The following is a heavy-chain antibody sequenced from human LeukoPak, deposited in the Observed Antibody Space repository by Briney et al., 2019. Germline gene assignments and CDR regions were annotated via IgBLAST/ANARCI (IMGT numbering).Heavy chain of an antibody. CDR3: AREYSGYDWDHFDY. J-gene: IGHJ4*02. D-gene: IGHD5-12*01. Sequence: ASVKVSCKASGYTFTSYGISWVRQAPGQGLEWMGWISAYSGNTNYAQKVQGRVTMTTDTSTSTAYIELRSLRSDDTAVYYCAREYSGYDWDHFDYWGQGTLVTVSS. CDR2: ISAYSGNT. V-gene: IGHV1-18*01. CDR1: GYTFTSYG.